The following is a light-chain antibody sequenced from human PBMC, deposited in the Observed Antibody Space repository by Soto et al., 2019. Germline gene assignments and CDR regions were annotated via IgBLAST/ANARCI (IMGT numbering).Light chain of an antibody. V-gene: IGLV2-14*01. CDR2: EVS. CDR1: SRDVGGSNY. CDR3: SSYTSSNTLEV. J-gene: IGLJ1*01. Sequence: ALIQPASVSGSPGQSITISCTGTSRDVGGSNYVSWYQHHPHRAPKLLIYEVSYRPSGVSSRFSGSKSGNTASLTISGLQAEDEADYYCSSYTSSNTLEVFGVGTKATVL.